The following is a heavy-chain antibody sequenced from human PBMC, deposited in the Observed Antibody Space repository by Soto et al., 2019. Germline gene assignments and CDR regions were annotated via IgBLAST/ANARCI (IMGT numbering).Heavy chain of an antibody. Sequence: PWGSLRLSCAASVFIFSNYEMNWVRQAPGKGLEWVSYISNSGNTIYHADSVKGRFIISRDNAKSSLYLQMNSLRAEDTAVYYCANLRVATSKDYWGQGTPVTVSS. V-gene: IGHV3-48*03. D-gene: IGHD5-12*01. CDR2: ISNSGNTI. CDR1: VFIFSNYE. CDR3: ANLRVATSKDY. J-gene: IGHJ4*02.